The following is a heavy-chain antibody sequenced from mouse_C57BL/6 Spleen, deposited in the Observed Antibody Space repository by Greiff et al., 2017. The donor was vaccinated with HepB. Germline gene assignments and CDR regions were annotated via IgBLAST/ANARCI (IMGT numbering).Heavy chain of an antibody. Sequence: QVQLKQSGAELARPGASVKMSCKASGYTFTSYTMHWVKQRPGQGLEWIGYINPSSGYTKYNQKFKDKATLTADKSSSTAYMQLSSLTAEDSAVYYCARRDDGYSRAMDYWGQGTSVTVSS. CDR3: ARRDDGYSRAMDY. J-gene: IGHJ4*01. CDR1: GYTFTSYT. D-gene: IGHD2-3*01. V-gene: IGHV1-4*01. CDR2: INPSSGYT.